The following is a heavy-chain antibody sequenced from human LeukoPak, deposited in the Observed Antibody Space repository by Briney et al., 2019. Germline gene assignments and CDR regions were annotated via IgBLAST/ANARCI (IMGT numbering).Heavy chain of an antibody. J-gene: IGHJ4*02. D-gene: IGHD2/OR15-2a*01. CDR2: VSGGGST. V-gene: IGHV3-23*01. CDR1: GFTFSNYA. Sequence: GGSLRLSCAASGFTFSNYAMKWVRQAPGRGLEWVSAVSGGGSTYYADPVKGRFTISVDDSRNKLSLEMNSLSADDTAVYYCAKVLNFYAPVDYWGQGTLVTVSS. CDR3: AKVLNFYAPVDY.